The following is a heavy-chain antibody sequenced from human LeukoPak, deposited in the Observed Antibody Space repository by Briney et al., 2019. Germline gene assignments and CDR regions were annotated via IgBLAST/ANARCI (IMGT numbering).Heavy chain of an antibody. J-gene: IGHJ5*02. V-gene: IGHV4-39*07. Sequence: SETLSLTCYVSGGSISSSSYYWGWIRQPPGKGLEWIGHVYYTGSMYYNPSLKGRVTISLDKSMTQFSLKLTSVTAADTAVYYCASTGYTRSWSNNWFDPWGQGTLVTVSS. CDR2: VYYTGSM. D-gene: IGHD6-13*01. CDR1: GGSISSSSYY. CDR3: ASTGYTRSWSNNWFDP.